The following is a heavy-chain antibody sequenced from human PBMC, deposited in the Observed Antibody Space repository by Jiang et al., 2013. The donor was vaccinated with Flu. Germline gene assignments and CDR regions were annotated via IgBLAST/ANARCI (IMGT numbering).Heavy chain of an antibody. CDR1: GGSINSVGYY. D-gene: IGHD5-24*01. Sequence: LSLTCSVSGGSINSVGYYWSWIRQHPGKGLEWIGYIYYSGKSYSNPSLQSRAIITLDTSKNHFSLTLNSVTAADTAVYYCARGGRGAVDIWGQGTMVTVSS. CDR3: ARGGRGAVDI. CDR2: IYYSGKS. V-gene: IGHV4-31*03. J-gene: IGHJ3*02.